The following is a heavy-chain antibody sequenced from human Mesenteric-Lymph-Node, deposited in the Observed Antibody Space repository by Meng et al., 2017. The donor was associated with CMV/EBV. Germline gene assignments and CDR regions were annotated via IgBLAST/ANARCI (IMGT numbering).Heavy chain of an antibody. V-gene: IGHV3-30*04. Sequence: GFTFRLSAIHWVRQAPGKGLEWVAVVSYSGGKKYYVDSVEGRFSISRDNSKNTVSLQMNTLRAEDTAVYYCARGATYYDFLSTYLDYWGQGTLVTVSS. J-gene: IGHJ4*02. CDR2: VSYSGGKK. CDR3: ARGATYYDFLSTYLDY. D-gene: IGHD3-3*01. CDR1: GFTFRLSA.